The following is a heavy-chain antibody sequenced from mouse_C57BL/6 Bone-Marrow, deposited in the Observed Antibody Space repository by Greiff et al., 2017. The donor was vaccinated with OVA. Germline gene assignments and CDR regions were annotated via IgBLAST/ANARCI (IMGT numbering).Heavy chain of an antibody. J-gene: IGHJ4*01. Sequence: QVQLQQPGPELVKPGASVKLSCKASGYTFTSYVINWVKQRPGQGLEWIGWIYPTDGCTTYNQKFKGKATLTVDPSSSTAYMELHSLRSEDSAVYFWARGGLRPDYYAMDYWGQGTSVTVSS. D-gene: IGHD2-4*01. V-gene: IGHV1-85*01. CDR1: GYTFTSYV. CDR3: ARGGLRPDYYAMDY. CDR2: IYPTDGCT.